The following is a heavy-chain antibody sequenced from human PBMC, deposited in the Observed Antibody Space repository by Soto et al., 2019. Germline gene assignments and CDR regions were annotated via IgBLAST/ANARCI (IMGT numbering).Heavy chain of an antibody. CDR3: ARDGHPWFGVLQNWFGP. CDR2: ISSSSSTI. Sequence: EVQLVESGGGLVQSGGSLRLSCAASGFTFSSYSMNWVRQAPGKGLEWVSYISSSSSTIYYADSVKGRFTISRDNAKISLYLQMNSLRAEDRAVYYCARDGHPWFGVLQNWFGPWGQGTLVTVSS. D-gene: IGHD3-10*01. J-gene: IGHJ5*02. V-gene: IGHV3-48*01. CDR1: GFTFSSYS.